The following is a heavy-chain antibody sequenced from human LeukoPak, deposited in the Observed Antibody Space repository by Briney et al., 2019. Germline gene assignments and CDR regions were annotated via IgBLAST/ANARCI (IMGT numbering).Heavy chain of an antibody. D-gene: IGHD4-11*01. CDR3: VRAMTKDHDY. CDR1: GYTFTGYY. V-gene: IGHV1-2*02. CDR2: ISPGSGGT. J-gene: IGHJ4*02. Sequence: ASVKVSCKVSGYTFTGYYLHWVRQAPGQGLEWMGWISPGSGGTTYAQKFQGRFTMTRDTSTSTAYMELSRLRSDDTAVYFCVRAMTKDHDYWGQGTLVTVSS.